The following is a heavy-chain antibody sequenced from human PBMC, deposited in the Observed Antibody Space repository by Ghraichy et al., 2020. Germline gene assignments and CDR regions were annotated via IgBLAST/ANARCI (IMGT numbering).Heavy chain of an antibody. CDR1: GFTFSSYA. V-gene: IGHV3-23*01. J-gene: IGHJ5*02. CDR3: AKDSDYYGEGWFDP. D-gene: IGHD3-10*01. Sequence: GGTLRLSCAASGFTFSSYAMSWVRQAPGKGLEWVSAISGSGGSTYYADSVKGRFTISRDNSKNTLYLQMNSLRAEDTAVYYCAKDSDYYGEGWFDPWGQGTLVTVSS. CDR2: ISGSGGST.